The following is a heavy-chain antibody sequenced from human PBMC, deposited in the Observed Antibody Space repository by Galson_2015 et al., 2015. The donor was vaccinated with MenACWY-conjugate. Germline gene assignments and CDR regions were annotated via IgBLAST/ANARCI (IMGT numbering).Heavy chain of an antibody. V-gene: IGHV3-74*01. CDR3: ARETQWAPDW. CDR2: INSDGSST. CDR1: GFTFSSYW. Sequence: SLRLSCAASGFTFSSYWMHWVRHAPGKGLVWVSRINSDGSSTSYADSVKGRLTISRDNIKNTLYLQMDSLRAEDTAVYYCARETQWAPDWWGQGTLVTVSS. J-gene: IGHJ4*02. D-gene: IGHD1-26*01.